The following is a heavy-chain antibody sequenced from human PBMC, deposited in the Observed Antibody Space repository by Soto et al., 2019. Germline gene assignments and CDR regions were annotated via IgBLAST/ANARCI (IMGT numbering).Heavy chain of an antibody. Sequence: QVQLVQSGTEVKKPGASVKVSCKASGYTFTNYGIGWVRQATGQGLEWMGWSRAKKGNTKYAENIQGRVTMTTDASTSTAYMELRSLRSDDTAVYYCTRGGWHTHTIWRDHWGQGTLVIVSS. CDR3: TRGGWHTHTIWRDH. D-gene: IGHD3-3*01. CDR1: GYTFTNYG. CDR2: SRAKKGNT. V-gene: IGHV1-18*01. J-gene: IGHJ4*02.